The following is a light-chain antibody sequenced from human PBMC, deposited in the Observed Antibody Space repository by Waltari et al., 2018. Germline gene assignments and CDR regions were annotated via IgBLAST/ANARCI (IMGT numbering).Light chain of an antibody. Sequence: QSVLTQPPSVSAAPGQKVTISCPGSSPQVGTHSLSWYQQPPGTAPKVLIYDNNKRPSGIPDRFSGSKSGTSATLGITGLQTGDEADYYCGTWDTSLSAVLFGGGTKLTVL. CDR1: SPQVGTHS. V-gene: IGLV1-51*01. J-gene: IGLJ2*01. CDR2: DNN. CDR3: GTWDTSLSAVL.